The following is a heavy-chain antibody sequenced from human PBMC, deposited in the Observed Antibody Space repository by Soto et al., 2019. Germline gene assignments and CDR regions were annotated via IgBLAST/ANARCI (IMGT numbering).Heavy chain of an antibody. CDR1: GFTFSSYG. CDR3: AKDGVGGAGQLWLVRFPDY. J-gene: IGHJ4*02. V-gene: IGHV3-30*18. D-gene: IGHD6-19*01. Sequence: QVQLVDSGGGVVQPGGSLRLSCAASGFTFSSYGIHWVRQTPGKGLEWVAVISSDGSKQYYTDSVKGRFTISRDNSKNTLYLQMNSLRAVDTAIYYCAKDGVGGAGQLWLVRFPDYWGQGTQVTVSS. CDR2: ISSDGSKQ.